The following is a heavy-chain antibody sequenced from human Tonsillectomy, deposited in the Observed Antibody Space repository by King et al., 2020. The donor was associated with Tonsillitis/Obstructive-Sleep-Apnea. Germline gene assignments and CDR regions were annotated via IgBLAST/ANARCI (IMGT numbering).Heavy chain of an antibody. CDR3: VSRWYCGGDCFDAFDI. CDR1: GFTFSSYA. CDR2: ISSNGGST. J-gene: IGHJ3*02. Sequence: VQLVESGGGLVQPGGSLRLSCSASGFTFSSYAMHWVRQAPGKGLEYVSAISSNGGSTYYADSVKGRFTISRDNSKNTLYLQMSSLRAEDTAVYYCVSRWYCGGDCFDAFDIWGQGTMVTVSS. V-gene: IGHV3-64D*06. D-gene: IGHD2-21*01.